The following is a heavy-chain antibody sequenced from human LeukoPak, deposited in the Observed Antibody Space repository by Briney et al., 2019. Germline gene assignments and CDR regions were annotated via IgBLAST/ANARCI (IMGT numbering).Heavy chain of an antibody. CDR2: ISSSRSYI. J-gene: IGHJ6*03. CDR1: GFTFSSYS. CDR3: ARDAKSFTIFGEVPNETTFYYYYYMDV. Sequence: GGSLRLSCAASGFTFSSYSMNWVRQAPGKGLEWVSFISSSRSYIYYADSVKGRFTISRDNAKNSLYLQMNSLRAEDTAVYYCARDAKSFTIFGEVPNETTFYYYYYMDVWGKGTSVTVSS. D-gene: IGHD3-3*01. V-gene: IGHV3-21*01.